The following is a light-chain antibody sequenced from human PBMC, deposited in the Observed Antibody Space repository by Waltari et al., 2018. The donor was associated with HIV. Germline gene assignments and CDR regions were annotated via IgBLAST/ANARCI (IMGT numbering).Light chain of an antibody. CDR1: QSVNSN. CDR2: GTS. CDR3: HHYNNWRET. J-gene: IGKJ1*01. Sequence: EIRLTQSPATLSVSPGERATLSCRASQSVNSNLAWYQQKPGQTPRLLIHGTSTRATDIPARFSGSGSGTEFTLTISSLQSEDFAVYYCHHYNNWRETFGQGTKVEIK. V-gene: IGKV3-15*01.